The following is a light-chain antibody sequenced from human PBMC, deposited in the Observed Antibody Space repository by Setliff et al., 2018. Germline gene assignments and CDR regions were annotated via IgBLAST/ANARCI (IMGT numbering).Light chain of an antibody. J-gene: IGLJ1*01. Sequence: QSALTQPPSVSGAPGRRVTISCTGSSSNIGAGYAVYWYQQIPGTAPKLLIYGNNNRPSGVPDRFSGSKSGTSASLAITGLQAEDEADYYCQSNDISLSGYVFGTGTKVTVL. CDR3: QSNDISLSGYV. CDR2: GNN. V-gene: IGLV1-40*01. CDR1: SSNIGAGYA.